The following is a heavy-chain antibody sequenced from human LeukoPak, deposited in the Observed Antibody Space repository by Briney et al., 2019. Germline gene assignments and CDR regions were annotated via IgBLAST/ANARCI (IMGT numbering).Heavy chain of an antibody. CDR2: INPNSGGT. CDR3: ASWMYSSSSLFDY. V-gene: IGHV1-2*02. J-gene: IGHJ4*02. Sequence: GASVKVSCKASGYTFTGYYMHWVRQAPGQGLEWMGWINPNSGGTNYAQKFQGRVTMTRDTPISTAYMELSSLRSEDTAVYYCASWMYSSSSLFDYWGQGTLVTVSS. CDR1: GYTFTGYY. D-gene: IGHD6-6*01.